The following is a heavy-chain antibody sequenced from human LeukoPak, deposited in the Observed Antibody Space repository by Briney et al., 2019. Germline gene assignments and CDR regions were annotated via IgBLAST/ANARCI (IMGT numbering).Heavy chain of an antibody. D-gene: IGHD3-10*01. CDR1: GGSVSSTTYY. V-gene: IGHV4-39*01. J-gene: IGHJ4*02. CDR3: ARYVVYGSGKYYFDY. CDR2: INYSGST. Sequence: SETLSLTCTVSGGSVSSTTYYWSWIRQPPGKGLEWIASINYSGSTYYNPSLKSRVTISVDTSENQFSLKLSSVTAADTAVYYCARYVVYGSGKYYFDYWGQGTLVTV.